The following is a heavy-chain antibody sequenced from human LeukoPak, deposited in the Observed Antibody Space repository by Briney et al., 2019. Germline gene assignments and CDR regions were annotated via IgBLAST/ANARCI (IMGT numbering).Heavy chain of an antibody. J-gene: IGHJ6*03. Sequence: GASVKVSCKASGYTFTSYGISWVRQAPGQGLEWMGWISAYNGNTNYAQKLQGRVTMTTDTSTSTAYMELRSMRYDDTDVYYCARDLSGWFSNYYYYMDVWGKGTTVTVSS. CDR3: ARDLSGWFSNYYYYMDV. D-gene: IGHD6-19*01. CDR1: GYTFTSYG. V-gene: IGHV1-18*01. CDR2: ISAYNGNT.